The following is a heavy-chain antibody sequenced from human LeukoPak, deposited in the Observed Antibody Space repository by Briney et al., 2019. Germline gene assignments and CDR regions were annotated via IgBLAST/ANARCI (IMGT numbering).Heavy chain of an antibody. CDR2: IYCSGRT. CDR1: GDSVSRSDSY. D-gene: IGHD3-22*01. Sequence: PSETLSLTCSVSGDSVSRSDSYWDWIRQPPGKGLEWIGTIYCSGRTYYSPSLKSRVTMSVDPSNNQFSLNLRSVTAADTAVYYCARRRYYDGSGYLEWGQGTLLSVSS. CDR3: ARRRYYDGSGYLE. J-gene: IGHJ1*01. V-gene: IGHV4-39*01.